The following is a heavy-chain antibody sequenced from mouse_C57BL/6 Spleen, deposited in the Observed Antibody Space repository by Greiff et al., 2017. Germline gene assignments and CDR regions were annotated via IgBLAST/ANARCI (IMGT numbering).Heavy chain of an antibody. CDR3: ARNLNYVSSPAWFAY. J-gene: IGHJ3*01. D-gene: IGHD1-1*01. V-gene: IGHV1-80*01. CDR2: IYPGDGDT. Sequence: QVQLQQSGAELVKPGASVKISCKASGYAFSSYWMNWVKQRPGKGLEWIGQIYPGDGDTNYNGKFKGKATLTAYKSSSAAYMQLSSLTSEDSAVYFCARNLNYVSSPAWFAYWGQGTLVTVSA. CDR1: GYAFSSYW.